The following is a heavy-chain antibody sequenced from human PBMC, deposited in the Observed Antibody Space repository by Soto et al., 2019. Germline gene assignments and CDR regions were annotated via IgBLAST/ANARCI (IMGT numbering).Heavy chain of an antibody. CDR2: IYYSGST. CDR3: ARSFWWSYRYYGWFDP. D-gene: IGHD3-16*02. V-gene: IGHV4-59*01. J-gene: IGHJ5*02. CDR1: GGSISSYY. Sequence: PETLSLTCTVSGGSISSYYWSWIRQPPGKGLEWIGYIYYSGSTNYNPSLKSRVTISVDTSKNQFSLKLSSVTAADTAVYYCARSFWWSYRYYGWFDPWGQRTLVIVSS.